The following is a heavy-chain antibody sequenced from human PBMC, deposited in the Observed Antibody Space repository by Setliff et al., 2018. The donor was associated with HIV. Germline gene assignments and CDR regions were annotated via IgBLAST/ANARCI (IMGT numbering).Heavy chain of an antibody. CDR3: AKGGYYDSTGYYYYYLYYLDE. J-gene: IGHJ6*03. Sequence: SVKVSCKASGGTFSSYAISWVRQAPGQGLEWMGGIIPILGIATYAQKFQGRVTITADESTSTAYMELSSLRSEDTAVYYCAKGGYYDSTGYYYYYLYYLDEWGKGTTVTVSS. CDR2: IIPILGIA. CDR1: GGTFSSYA. D-gene: IGHD3-22*01. V-gene: IGHV1-69*10.